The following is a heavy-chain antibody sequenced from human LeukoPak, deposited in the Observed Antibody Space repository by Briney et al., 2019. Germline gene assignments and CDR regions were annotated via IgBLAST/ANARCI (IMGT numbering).Heavy chain of an antibody. CDR2: ISAYNGNT. J-gene: IGHJ4*02. D-gene: IGHD3-3*01. CDR3: ARSHHYDFWSGYPDFDY. Sequence: ASVEVSCKASGYTFTSYGISWVRQAPGQGLEWMGWISAYNGNTNYAQKLQGRVTMTTDTSTSTAYMELRSLRSDDTAVYYCARSHHYDFWSGYPDFDYWGQGTLVTVSS. CDR1: GYTFTSYG. V-gene: IGHV1-18*01.